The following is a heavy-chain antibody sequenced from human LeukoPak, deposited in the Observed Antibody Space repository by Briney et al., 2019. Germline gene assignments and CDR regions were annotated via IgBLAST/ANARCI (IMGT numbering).Heavy chain of an antibody. Sequence: PSETLSLTCAVSGYSISSGYYWGWIRQPPGKGLEWIGSIYHSGSTYYNPSLKSRVTISVDTSKNQFSLKLSSVTAADTAVYYCARLYDFWSSYSYYWGQGTLVTVSS. J-gene: IGHJ4*02. V-gene: IGHV4-38-2*01. CDR2: IYHSGST. CDR1: GYSISSGYY. CDR3: ARLYDFWSSYSYY. D-gene: IGHD3-3*01.